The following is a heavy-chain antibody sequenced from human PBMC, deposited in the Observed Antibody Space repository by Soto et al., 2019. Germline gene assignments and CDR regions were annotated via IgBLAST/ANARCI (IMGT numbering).Heavy chain of an antibody. CDR1: SGSLRSGRYY. CDR3: ARELRYYDRTQEGFDP. D-gene: IGHD3-22*01. V-gene: IGHV4-61*01. CDR2: IYYSGST. J-gene: IGHJ5*02. Sequence: SESLDITCTVSSGSLRSGRYYWSWILQPPGKGLEWIGYIYYSGSTNYNPSLKSRVTISVDTSKNQFSLKLSSVTAADTAVYYCARELRYYDRTQEGFDPSGQGPLVTVSS.